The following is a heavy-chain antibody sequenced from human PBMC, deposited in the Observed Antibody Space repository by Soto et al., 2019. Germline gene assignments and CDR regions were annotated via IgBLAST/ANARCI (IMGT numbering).Heavy chain of an antibody. Sequence: EVQLVESGGGLVKPGGSLRLSCAASGFTFSSYSMNWVRQAPGKGLEWVSSISSSGSTIYYADSVKGRFTISRDNAKNSLYLQMNSLRAEDTAVYYCASAGYCSSTSCYISDYWGQGTLVTVSS. CDR3: ASAGYCSSTSCYISDY. J-gene: IGHJ4*02. V-gene: IGHV3-21*01. CDR2: ISSSGSTI. D-gene: IGHD2-2*02. CDR1: GFTFSSYS.